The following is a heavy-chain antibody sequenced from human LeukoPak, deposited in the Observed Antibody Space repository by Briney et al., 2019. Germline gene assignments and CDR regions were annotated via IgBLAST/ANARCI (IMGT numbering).Heavy chain of an antibody. CDR3: ASDYPWEGGYVN. V-gene: IGHV1-58*02. CDR2: IVVGSGNT. D-gene: IGHD5-12*01. J-gene: IGHJ4*02. Sequence: SVKVSCKASGFTFTSSAMQWVRQARGQRLEWIGWIVVGSGNTNYAQKFQERVTITRDMSTSTAYMELSGLRSEDTAVYYCASDYPWEGGYVNWGQGTLVTVSS. CDR1: GFTFTSSA.